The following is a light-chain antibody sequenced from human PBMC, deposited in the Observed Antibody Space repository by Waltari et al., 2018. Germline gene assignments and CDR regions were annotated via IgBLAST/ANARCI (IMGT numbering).Light chain of an antibody. J-gene: IGKJ4*01. CDR1: QPVNFNY. CDR2: HTS. CDR3: QQYGTSVPGV. V-gene: IGKV3-20*01. Sequence: EIVLTQSPGTLSLSPGERATLFCRASQPVNFNYLAWYQQVAGQPPRLLIFHTSDRATGIPDRFSGRGSGTDFTLTISRLEPEDFAVYYCQQYGTSVPGVFGGGTKVEI.